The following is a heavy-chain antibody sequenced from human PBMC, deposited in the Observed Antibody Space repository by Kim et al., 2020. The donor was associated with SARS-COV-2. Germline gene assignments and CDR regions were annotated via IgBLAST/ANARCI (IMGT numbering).Heavy chain of an antibody. CDR2: ISYDGSNK. V-gene: IGHV3-30*18. CDR1: GFTFSSYG. Sequence: GGSLRLSCAASGFTFSSYGMHWVRQAPGKGLEWVAVISYDGSNKYYADSVKGRFTISRDNSKNTLYLQMNSLRAEDTAVYYCAKDWGQFDSYIDYLGQGNLVTVSS. CDR3: AKDWGQFDSYIDY. D-gene: IGHD5-18*01. J-gene: IGHJ4*02.